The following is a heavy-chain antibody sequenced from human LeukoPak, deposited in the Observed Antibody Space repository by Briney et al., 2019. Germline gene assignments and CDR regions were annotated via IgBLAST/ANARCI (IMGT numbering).Heavy chain of an antibody. D-gene: IGHD3-10*01. CDR1: GFTFSSYA. CDR2: ISGSGGST. CDR3: AGTERRERGFGELLYPNLYYFDY. Sequence: HPGGSLRLSCAASGFTFSSYAMSWVRQAPGKGLEWVSAISGSGGSTYYADSVKGRFTISRDNSKNTLYLQMNSLRAEDTAVYYCAGTERRERGFGELLYPNLYYFDYWGQGTLVTVSS. V-gene: IGHV3-23*01. J-gene: IGHJ4*02.